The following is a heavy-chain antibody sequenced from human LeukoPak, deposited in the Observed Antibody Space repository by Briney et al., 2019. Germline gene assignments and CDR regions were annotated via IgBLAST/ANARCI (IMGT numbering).Heavy chain of an antibody. J-gene: IGHJ4*02. CDR3: AKRPVIDPKSITGTKWTLDY. CDR2: ISDSGGST. V-gene: IGHV3-23*01. D-gene: IGHD1-7*01. Sequence: PGGSLRLSCAASGFTFSSYAVSWVRQAPGKGLAWVSAISDSGGSTQYADSVKGRFIISRDNSKNTLYLQMNSLRVEDTAVYYCAKRPVIDPKSITGTKWTLDYWGQGTLVTVSS. CDR1: GFTFSSYA.